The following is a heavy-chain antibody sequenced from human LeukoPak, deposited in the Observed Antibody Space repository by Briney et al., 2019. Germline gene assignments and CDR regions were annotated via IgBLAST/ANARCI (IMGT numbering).Heavy chain of an antibody. Sequence: PGGSLRLSCAASGFTFSDYYMSWIRQAPGKGLEWVSYISRSGSTISYADSVKGRFTISRDNAKNSLYLQMNSLRAEDTAMYYCAIYGDYVFGYFDYWGQGTLVTVSS. D-gene: IGHD4-17*01. V-gene: IGHV3-11*04. CDR1: GFTFSDYY. CDR2: ISRSGSTI. J-gene: IGHJ4*02. CDR3: AIYGDYVFGYFDY.